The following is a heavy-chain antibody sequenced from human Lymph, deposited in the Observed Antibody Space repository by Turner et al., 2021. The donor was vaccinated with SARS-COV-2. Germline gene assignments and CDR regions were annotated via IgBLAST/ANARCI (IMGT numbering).Heavy chain of an antibody. CDR2: IYRGGTT. J-gene: IGHJ6*02. Sequence: EVQLVETGGGLFQPGGSLRLSCSASGIIVSRNYMNWVRQAPGKGLEWVSVIYRGGTTYYADSVKGRFTISRDNSKNTLYLQMNSLRVEDTAVYYCARDLGTYGMDVWGQGTTVTVSS. D-gene: IGHD6-13*01. CDR3: ARDLGTYGMDV. V-gene: IGHV3-53*02. CDR1: GIIVSRNY.